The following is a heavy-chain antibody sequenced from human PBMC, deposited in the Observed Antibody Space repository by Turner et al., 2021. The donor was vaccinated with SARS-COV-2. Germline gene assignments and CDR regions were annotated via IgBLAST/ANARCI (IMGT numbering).Heavy chain of an antibody. CDR2: IIPIFGSA. J-gene: IGHJ4*02. D-gene: IGHD5-12*01. CDR3: ARDLGYSGYGASPYFDY. V-gene: IGHV1-69*01. Sequence: QVQLVQSGAEVKKPGSSVKVSCKASGGTFSSYAISWVRQAPGLGLEWMGGIIPIFGSANYAQKFQGRVTITADESTSTAYMELSSLRSEDTAVYYCARDLGYSGYGASPYFDYWGQGTLVTVSS. CDR1: GGTFSSYA.